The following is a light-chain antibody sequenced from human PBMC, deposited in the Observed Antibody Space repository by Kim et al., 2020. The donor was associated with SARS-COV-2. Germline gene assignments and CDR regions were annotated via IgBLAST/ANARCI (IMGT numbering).Light chain of an antibody. V-gene: IGKV1-5*03. J-gene: IGKJ4*01. Sequence: ASFGDRVTITCRASQSITNWLAWYQQIPGRAHQLLIFKASTLQSGVPSRFSGSGSETEFILTISSLQPDDFATYYCQQYSSYPLTFGGGTKVDIK. CDR3: QQYSSYPLT. CDR1: QSITNW. CDR2: KAS.